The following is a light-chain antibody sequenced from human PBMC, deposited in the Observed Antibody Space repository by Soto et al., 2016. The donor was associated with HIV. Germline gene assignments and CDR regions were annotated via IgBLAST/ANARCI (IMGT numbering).Light chain of an antibody. J-gene: IGLJ1*01. CDR1: KLGDKY. CDR2: QDN. Sequence: SYELTQPPSVSVSSGQTANTTCPGDKLGDKYVCWYQQKPGQSPVLVIYQDNKRPSRIPERFSGSNSGNTATLTISGTQAMDEADYYCQAWDSSTYVFGTGTKVTVL. V-gene: IGLV3-1*01. CDR3: QAWDSSTYV.